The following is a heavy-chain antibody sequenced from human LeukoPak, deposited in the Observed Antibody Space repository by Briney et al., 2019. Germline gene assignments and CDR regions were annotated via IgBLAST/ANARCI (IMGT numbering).Heavy chain of an antibody. D-gene: IGHD3-22*01. CDR2: VKSKTDGGTT. V-gene: IGHV3-15*01. CDR1: GLTFSNAW. J-gene: IGHJ4*02. Sequence: PGGSLRLSCAASGLTFSNAWMGWVRQAPGKGLEWVGRVKSKTDGGTTDYAAPVKGRFTISRDDSKNTLYLQMNSLKTEDTAVYYCATVYYYDSSGFYYFDYWGQGTLVTVSS. CDR3: ATVYYYDSSGFYYFDY.